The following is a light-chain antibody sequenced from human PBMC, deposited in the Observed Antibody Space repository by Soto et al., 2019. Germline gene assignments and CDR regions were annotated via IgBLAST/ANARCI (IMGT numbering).Light chain of an antibody. V-gene: IGKV1-39*01. CDR1: QSISSY. J-gene: IGKJ4*01. CDR3: QQSYRTLLT. CDR2: PAS. Sequence: DFQMTQSPSSLSASLGDRGTIXXRTSQSISSYVNWDQQKPGTAPKVXSDPASSLQRLAPSMFSGSGSVTDFTLTISSLQPEDFATYYCQQSYRTLLTFGEGTKVDNK.